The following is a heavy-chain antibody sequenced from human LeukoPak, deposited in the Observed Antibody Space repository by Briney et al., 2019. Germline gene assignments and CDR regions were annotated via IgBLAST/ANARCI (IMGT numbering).Heavy chain of an antibody. J-gene: IGHJ4*02. D-gene: IGHD3-10*01. CDR3: ARHYYGSGSYSPYYFDY. Sequence: ASVKVSCKASGGTFSSYAISWVRQAPGQGLEWMGGIIPIFGTANYAQKFQGRVTITTDESTSTAYMELSSLRSEDTAVYYCARHYYGSGSYSPYYFDYWGQGTLVTVSS. CDR2: IIPIFGTA. V-gene: IGHV1-69*05. CDR1: GGTFSSYA.